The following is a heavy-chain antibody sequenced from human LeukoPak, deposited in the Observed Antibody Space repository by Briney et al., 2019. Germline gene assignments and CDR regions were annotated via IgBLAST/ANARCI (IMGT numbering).Heavy chain of an antibody. Sequence: ASVKVSCKASGYTFTGYYMHWVRQAPGQGLERMGWINPRSGGTNYAQKFQGRVTMTRDTSISAAYMDLSRLISDDTAVYYCARFDQVSETAGGYWGQGTLVTVSS. J-gene: IGHJ4*02. CDR1: GYTFTGYY. CDR3: ARFDQVSETAGGY. D-gene: IGHD5/OR15-5a*01. V-gene: IGHV1-2*02. CDR2: INPRSGGT.